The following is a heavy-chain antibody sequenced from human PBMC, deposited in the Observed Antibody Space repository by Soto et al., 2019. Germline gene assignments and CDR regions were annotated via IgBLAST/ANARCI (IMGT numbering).Heavy chain of an antibody. D-gene: IGHD3-16*02. Sequence: KPSETLSLTCTFSVGSISSGDYYWSWIRQPPWKGLEWIGYIYYSGSTYYNPSLKSRVTISVDTSKNQFSLKLSSVTAADTAVYYCARDVNRLGELSLSYFEYWGQGTLVNVSS. CDR3: ARDVNRLGELSLSYFEY. CDR1: VGSISSGDYY. CDR2: IYYSGST. V-gene: IGHV4-30-4*01. J-gene: IGHJ4*02.